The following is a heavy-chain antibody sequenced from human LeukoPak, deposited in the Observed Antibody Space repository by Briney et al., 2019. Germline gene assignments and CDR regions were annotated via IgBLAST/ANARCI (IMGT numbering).Heavy chain of an antibody. J-gene: IGHJ5*02. Sequence: ASVKVSCKASGYTFTSYGISWVRQAPGQGLEWMGWISAYNGNTNYAQKLQGRVTMTTDTSTSTAYMELRSLRSDDTAVYYCARGDIVVVPAVTHFFRFDPWGQGTLVTVSS. V-gene: IGHV1-18*01. CDR2: ISAYNGNT. CDR1: GYTFTSYG. D-gene: IGHD2-2*01. CDR3: ARGDIVVVPAVTHFFRFDP.